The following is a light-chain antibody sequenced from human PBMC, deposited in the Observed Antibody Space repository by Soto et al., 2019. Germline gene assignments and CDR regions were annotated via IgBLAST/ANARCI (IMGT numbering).Light chain of an antibody. CDR3: SSHAAGGV. V-gene: IGLV2-8*01. Sequence: QSALTQPPSASGSPGQSDAISCSGTSGDVGTYNYVSWYQQHPGKAPKLIIYEVNKRPSGVPDRFSGSKSGNTASLTVSGLQAEDEADYYCSSHAAGGVFGGGTKLTVL. CDR1: SGDVGTYNY. CDR2: EVN. J-gene: IGLJ3*02.